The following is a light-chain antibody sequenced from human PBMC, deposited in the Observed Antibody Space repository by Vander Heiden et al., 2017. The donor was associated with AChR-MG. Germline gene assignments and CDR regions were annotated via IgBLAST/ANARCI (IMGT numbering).Light chain of an antibody. CDR3: QQYDSWPRT. CDR1: QSLGSS. V-gene: IGKV3-15*01. Sequence: EIVLTHPQATLSVAPGERATLSGRASQSLGSSQLAWYQQRPGQAPRLLIYGATTRATGIPARFSGSGSGTEFTLTISRLQSEDFAVYHCQQYDSWPRTFGQGTKVEIK. CDR2: GAT. J-gene: IGKJ1*01.